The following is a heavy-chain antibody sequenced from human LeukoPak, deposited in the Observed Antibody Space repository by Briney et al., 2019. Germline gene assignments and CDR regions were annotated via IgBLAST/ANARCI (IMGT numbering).Heavy chain of an antibody. V-gene: IGHV1-18*01. Sequence: ASVKVSCKASGYTFTSYGISWVRQAPGQGLEWMGWISAYNGNTNYAQKLQGRVTMTTDTSTSTAYMELRSLRSDDTAVYYCVRTTTGISCVGVDYWGQGTLVTVSS. CDR3: VRTTTGISCVGVDY. CDR2: ISAYNGNT. J-gene: IGHJ4*02. CDR1: GYTFTSYG. D-gene: IGHD1-14*01.